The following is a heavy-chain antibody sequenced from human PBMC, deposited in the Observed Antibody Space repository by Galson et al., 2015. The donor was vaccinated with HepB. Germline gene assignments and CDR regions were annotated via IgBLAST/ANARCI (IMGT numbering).Heavy chain of an antibody. Sequence: SETLSLTCAVYGGSLTGYYWSWIRQAPGKGLEWLWEINYGGTTNSNPSLKSRVTTSVDTSKNQFSLKLSSVTAADTAVYYCARRLYLNGYYSGSWGQGTLVTVSS. D-gene: IGHD3-9*01. V-gene: IGHV4-34*01. CDR3: ARRLYLNGYYSGS. CDR2: INYGGTT. J-gene: IGHJ5*02. CDR1: GGSLTGYY.